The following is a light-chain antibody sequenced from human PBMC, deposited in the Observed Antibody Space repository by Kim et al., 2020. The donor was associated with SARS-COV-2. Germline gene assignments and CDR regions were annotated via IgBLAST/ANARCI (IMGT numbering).Light chain of an antibody. J-gene: IGKJ1*01. CDR2: WAS. CDR3: QQYYSSPWT. V-gene: IGKV4-1*01. CDR1: QSVLYSSNNKNY. Sequence: ATINCKSSQSVLYSSNNKNYLAWYQQKPGQPPKPLIYWASTRESGVPDRFSGSGSGTDFTLTISSLQAEDVAVYYCQQYYSSPWTFGQGTKVDIK.